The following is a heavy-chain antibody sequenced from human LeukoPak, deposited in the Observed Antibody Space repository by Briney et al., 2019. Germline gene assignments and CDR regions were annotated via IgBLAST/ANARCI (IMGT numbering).Heavy chain of an antibody. V-gene: IGHV1-18*01. Sequence: ASVKVSCKTSGYTFTNYGFNWVRQAPGQGLEWMGWISAYNGNTNYAQKLQGRVTMTTDTSTSTAYMELRSLRSDDTAVYYCARVGWERWLYPLGYYYYYMDVWGKGTTVTVSS. CDR1: GYTFTNYG. D-gene: IGHD5-24*01. CDR2: ISAYNGNT. CDR3: ARVGWERWLYPLGYYYYYMDV. J-gene: IGHJ6*03.